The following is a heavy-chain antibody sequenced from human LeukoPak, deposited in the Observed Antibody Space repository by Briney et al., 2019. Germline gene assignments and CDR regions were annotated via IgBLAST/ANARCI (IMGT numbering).Heavy chain of an antibody. Sequence: PGRSLRLSCAASGFTFTSYGLHWVRQAPGKGLEWVAVIWYDGSKKYYADFVKGRFTISRDNSKNTLYLQMNSLRAEDTAVYYCARDLGSGWNFDYWGQGTLVTVSS. CDR3: ARDLGSGWNFDY. CDR1: GFTFTSYG. V-gene: IGHV3-33*01. J-gene: IGHJ4*02. CDR2: IWYDGSKK. D-gene: IGHD6-19*01.